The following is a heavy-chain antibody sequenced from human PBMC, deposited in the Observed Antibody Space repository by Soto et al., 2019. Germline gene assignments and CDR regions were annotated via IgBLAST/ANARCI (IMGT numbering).Heavy chain of an antibody. V-gene: IGHV4-31*03. J-gene: IGHJ3*02. CDR2: IYYSGST. CDR3: ARSTRSDSSGWYDDDAFDI. Sequence: NPSETLSLTCTVSGGSISSGGYYWSWIRQHPGKGLEWIGYIYYSGSTYYNPSLKSRVTISVDTSKNQFSLKLSSVTAADTAVYYCARSTRSDSSGWYDDDAFDIWGQGTMVTVSS. D-gene: IGHD6-19*01. CDR1: GGSISSGGYY.